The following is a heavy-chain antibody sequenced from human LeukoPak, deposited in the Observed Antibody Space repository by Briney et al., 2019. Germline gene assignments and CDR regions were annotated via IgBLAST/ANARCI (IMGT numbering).Heavy chain of an antibody. CDR2: IYPGDSDT. D-gene: IGHD6-6*01. CDR1: GYSFTSYW. V-gene: IGHV5-51*01. Sequence: GESLKISCKGSGYSFTSYWIGWVRQMPGKGLEWMGIIYPGDSDTRYSPSFQGQVTISADKSISTAYLQWSSLKASDTAMYYCARQSIAEDYYYYYYMDVWGKGTTVTVSS. CDR3: ARQSIAEDYYYYYYMDV. J-gene: IGHJ6*03.